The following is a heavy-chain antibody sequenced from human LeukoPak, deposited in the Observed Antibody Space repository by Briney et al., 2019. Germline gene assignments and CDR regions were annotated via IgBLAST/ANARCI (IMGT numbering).Heavy chain of an antibody. CDR2: IYLGDSDT. V-gene: IGHV5-51*01. D-gene: IGHD4-17*01. J-gene: IGHJ4*02. CDR1: GYSFSSYW. CDR3: ARSATVTRPGYFDY. Sequence: GESLKISCKGSGYSFSSYWIGWVRQMPGKGLEWMGIIYLGDSDTRYSPSFQGQVTISADKSISTAYLQWSSLKASDTAMYYCARSATVTRPGYFDYWGQGTLVTVSS.